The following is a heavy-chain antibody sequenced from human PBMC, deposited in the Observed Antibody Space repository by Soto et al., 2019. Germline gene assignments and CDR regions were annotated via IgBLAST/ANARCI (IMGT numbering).Heavy chain of an antibody. Sequence: ASVKVSCKASGYTFTGYYMHWVRQAPGQGLEWMGWINPNSGGTNYAQKFQGWVTMTRDTSISTAYMELSRLRSDDTAVYYCARDLNGMQGQNWFDPWGQGTLVTVSS. J-gene: IGHJ5*02. V-gene: IGHV1-2*04. CDR2: INPNSGGT. CDR1: GYTFTGYY. CDR3: ARDLNGMQGQNWFDP. D-gene: IGHD2-8*01.